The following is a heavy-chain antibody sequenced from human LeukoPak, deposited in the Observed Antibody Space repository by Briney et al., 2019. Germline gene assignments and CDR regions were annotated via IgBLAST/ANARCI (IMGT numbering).Heavy chain of an antibody. Sequence: GGSLRLSCAASGFTVSSNYMSWVRQAPGKGLEWVSVIYSGGSTYYADSVKGRFTISRDNSKNTLYLQMNSLRAEDTAVYYCARDAVVYSYYGMDVWGQGTTVTVSS. D-gene: IGHD3-22*01. J-gene: IGHJ6*02. CDR2: IYSGGST. CDR3: ARDAVVYSYYGMDV. V-gene: IGHV3-53*01. CDR1: GFTVSSNY.